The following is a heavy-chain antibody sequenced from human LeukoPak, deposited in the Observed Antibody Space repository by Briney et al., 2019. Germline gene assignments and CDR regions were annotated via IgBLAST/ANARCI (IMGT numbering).Heavy chain of an antibody. CDR3: ARLTGYSSESWFDP. CDR1: GGSISSNSYY. J-gene: IGHJ5*02. D-gene: IGHD3-9*01. Sequence: SETLSLTCAVSGGSISSNSYYWSWIRQPPGKGLEWIGYIYYSGSTNYNPSLKSRVTISVDTSKNQFSLKLRSVTAADTAVYYCARLTGYSSESWFDPWGQGTLVTVSS. CDR2: IYYSGST. V-gene: IGHV4-61*01.